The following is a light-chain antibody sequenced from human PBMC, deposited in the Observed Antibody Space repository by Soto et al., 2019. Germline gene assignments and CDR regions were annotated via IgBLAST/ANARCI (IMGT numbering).Light chain of an antibody. CDR2: EVS. CDR1: SSDVGGYNS. V-gene: IGLV2-14*01. J-gene: IGLJ1*01. Sequence: QSVLTQPASVSGSPGQSITISCTGTSSDVGGYNSVSWYQQHPDKAPKLMIYEVSNRPSGVSNRFSGSKSGNTASLTISGLQAEDEADYYCSSYTSSSLYVFGTGTKVTVL. CDR3: SSYTSSSLYV.